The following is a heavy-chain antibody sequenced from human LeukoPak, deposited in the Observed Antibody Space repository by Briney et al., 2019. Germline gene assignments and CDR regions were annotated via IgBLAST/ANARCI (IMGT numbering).Heavy chain of an antibody. Sequence: GGSLRLSCAASGFTFSTYAMNWVRQAPGKGLEWVSGISASGSSIYYADSVKGRFTISRDNSKNTLYLQMNNLRAEDTAVYYCAKDRGGYGDYQFDYWGQGTLVTVSS. V-gene: IGHV3-23*01. D-gene: IGHD4-17*01. CDR1: GFTFSTYA. CDR2: ISASGSSI. CDR3: AKDRGGYGDYQFDY. J-gene: IGHJ4*02.